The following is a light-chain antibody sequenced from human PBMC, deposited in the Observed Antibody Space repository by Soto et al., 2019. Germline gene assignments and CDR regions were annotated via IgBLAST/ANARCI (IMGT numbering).Light chain of an antibody. CDR1: QSVLYSSNNMNY. Sequence: DIVLTQSPDSLAVSLGERATINCKSSQSVLYSSNNMNYLAWYQQKPGQPPQLLIYWASTRESGVPDRFSGSGSGADFTLTSSSLQAEDVAVYYCQQYYSTPITFGQGTRLEIK. J-gene: IGKJ5*01. CDR3: QQYYSTPIT. CDR2: WAS. V-gene: IGKV4-1*01.